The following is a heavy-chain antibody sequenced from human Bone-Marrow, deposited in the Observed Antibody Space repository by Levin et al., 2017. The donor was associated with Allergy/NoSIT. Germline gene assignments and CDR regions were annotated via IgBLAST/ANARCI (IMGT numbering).Heavy chain of an antibody. Sequence: ASVKVSCKASGYIFNSYAITWVRQAPGQGLEWMGWISVYFGNTKYAEKVQDRVNMTVDTSTQTAYMELRSLIPDDTAVYFCARAVTVFGLVSRFDYWGQGSLITVSS. V-gene: IGHV1-18*01. J-gene: IGHJ4*02. CDR2: ISVYFGNT. CDR1: GYIFNSYA. D-gene: IGHD3/OR15-3a*01. CDR3: ARAVTVFGLVSRFDY.